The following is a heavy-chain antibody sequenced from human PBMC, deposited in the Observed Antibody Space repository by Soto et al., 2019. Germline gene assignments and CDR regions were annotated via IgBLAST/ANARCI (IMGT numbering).Heavy chain of an antibody. J-gene: IGHJ6*03. CDR2: IYYSGST. V-gene: IGHV4-59*08. CDR1: GGSISSYY. CDR3: ARHANYYYYYMDV. Sequence: SETLSLTCTVSGGSISSYYWSWIRQPPGKGLEWIGYIYYSGSTNYNPSLKSRVTISVDTSKNQFSLKLSSVTAADTAVYYCARHANYYYYYMDVWGKGTTVTVSS.